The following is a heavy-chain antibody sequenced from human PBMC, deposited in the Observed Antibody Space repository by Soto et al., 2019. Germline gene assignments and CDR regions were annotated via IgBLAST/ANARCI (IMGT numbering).Heavy chain of an antibody. CDR3: ARLRGLVDY. V-gene: IGHV4-39*02. D-gene: IGHD3-9*01. J-gene: IGHJ4*02. CDR1: GGSISSSNFY. CDR2: VYYSGNT. Sequence: SETLSLTCTVSGGSISSSNFYWGWIRQPPGKGLEWIGNVYYSGNTYFSPSLKSRVTISVDTSKNHFSLKLSSVTAADTAVYYCARLRGLVDYWGQGTLVTVSS.